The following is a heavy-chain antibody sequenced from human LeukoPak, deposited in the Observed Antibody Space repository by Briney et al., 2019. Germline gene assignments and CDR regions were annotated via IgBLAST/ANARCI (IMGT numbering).Heavy chain of an antibody. Sequence: GGSLRLSCGASGFIFSNYGMHWVRQAPGKGLEWVASTRSDGSDKYYTDSVKGRFTISRDNSKNTLYFQMNSLRAEDTAMYYCGKHDSASDYWGQGTLVTVSS. CDR1: GFIFSNYG. J-gene: IGHJ4*02. D-gene: IGHD1-26*01. V-gene: IGHV3-30*02. CDR2: TRSDGSDK. CDR3: GKHDSASDY.